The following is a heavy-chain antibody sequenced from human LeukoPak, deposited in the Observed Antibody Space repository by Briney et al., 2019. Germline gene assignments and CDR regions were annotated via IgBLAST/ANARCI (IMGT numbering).Heavy chain of an antibody. D-gene: IGHD6-13*01. CDR1: GFTFGSYG. J-gene: IGHJ4*02. V-gene: IGHV3-23*01. CDR3: ARAQQQLDCFDY. CDR2: ISGGGGIT. Sequence: GGSLRLSCAASGFTFGSYGMSWVRQAPGRGLEWVSAISGGGGITYYADSVKGRFTFSRDNSKNTLYLQMNSLRAEDTAVYYCARAQQQLDCFDYWGQGTLVTVSS.